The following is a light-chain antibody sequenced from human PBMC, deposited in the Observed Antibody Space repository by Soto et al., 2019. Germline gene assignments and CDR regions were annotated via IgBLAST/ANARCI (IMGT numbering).Light chain of an antibody. CDR1: SGHSSYA. CDR2: LNSDGSH. CDR3: CSYTSSSIRV. V-gene: IGLV4-69*01. J-gene: IGLJ3*02. Sequence: QSVLTQSPSASAALGASVKLTCTLSSGHSSYAIAWHQQQPEKGPRYLMKLNSDGSHSKGDGIPDRFSGSSSGAERYLTISGLQADDEADYYCCSYTSSSIRVFGGGTKLTVL.